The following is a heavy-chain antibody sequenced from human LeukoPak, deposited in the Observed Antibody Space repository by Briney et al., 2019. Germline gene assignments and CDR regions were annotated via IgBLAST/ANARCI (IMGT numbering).Heavy chain of an antibody. J-gene: IGHJ4*02. CDR2: IIPIFGTA. CDR1: GGTFNIYA. CDR3: AREAPYSGYDPFDY. D-gene: IGHD5-12*01. V-gene: IGHV1-69*01. Sequence: GSSVKVSFKASGGTFNIYAISWVRQAPGQGLEGMGGIIPIFGTANYPQKFQGRVTITADESTSTAYMELSSLRSEDTAVYYCAREAPYSGYDPFDYWGQGTLVTVSS.